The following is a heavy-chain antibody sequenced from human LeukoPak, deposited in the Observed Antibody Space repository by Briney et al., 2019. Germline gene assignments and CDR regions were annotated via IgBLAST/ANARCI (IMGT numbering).Heavy chain of an antibody. CDR3: ARDSIGYCSSTSCSYSLYYYYYMDV. CDR1: GGSFSGYY. V-gene: IGHV4-34*01. CDR2: INHSGSI. J-gene: IGHJ6*03. D-gene: IGHD2-2*01. Sequence: SETLSLTCAVYGGSFSGYYWSWIRQTPGKGLEWLGEINHSGSINYNPSLKSRVTISVDTSKNQFSLKLSSVTAADTAVYYCARDSIGYCSSTSCSYSLYYYYYMDVWGKGTTVTVSS.